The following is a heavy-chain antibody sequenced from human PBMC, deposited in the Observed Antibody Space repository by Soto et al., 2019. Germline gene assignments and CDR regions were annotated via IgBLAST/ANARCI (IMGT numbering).Heavy chain of an antibody. Sequence: EVQLLESGGGLVQPGGSLRLSCAASGFNFRNYAMCWVRQAPGKGLEWVSCISGSGVSTNYEDSVKGRFNISRDNSKNTLYVQMNNLRADDTAAYYCAKGVDTAMNTWGLPLDSWGQGTLVTVSA. D-gene: IGHD5-18*01. CDR2: ISGSGVST. CDR1: GFNFRNYA. J-gene: IGHJ4*02. CDR3: AKGVDTAMNTWGLPLDS. V-gene: IGHV3-23*01.